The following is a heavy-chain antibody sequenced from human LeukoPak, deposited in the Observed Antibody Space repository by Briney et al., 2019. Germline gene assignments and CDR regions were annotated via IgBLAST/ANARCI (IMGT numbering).Heavy chain of an antibody. J-gene: IGHJ3*02. D-gene: IGHD4-17*01. CDR3: ASATLPRYYGDPDDAFDI. Sequence: GASVKVSCKASGYTFTSYAMNWVRQAPGQGLEWMGWISAYNGNTNYAQKLQGRVTMTTDTSTSTAYMELRSLRSDDTAVYYCASATLPRYYGDPDDAFDIWGQGTMVTVSS. V-gene: IGHV1-18*01. CDR1: GYTFTSYA. CDR2: ISAYNGNT.